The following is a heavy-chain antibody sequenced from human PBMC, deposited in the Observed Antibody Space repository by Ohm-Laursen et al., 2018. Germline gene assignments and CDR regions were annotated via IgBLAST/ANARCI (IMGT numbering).Heavy chain of an antibody. Sequence: GSSVKVSCKASGYTFTGYYMHWVRQAPGHGLEWMGWINPNSGVTNYAQRFQGRVTMTSDTSISTTYMELTRLTSDDTAVYYCARVLELLWSGESISFDPWGQGTLVTVSS. CDR3: ARVLELLWSGESISFDP. D-gene: IGHD3-10*01. J-gene: IGHJ5*02. V-gene: IGHV1-2*02. CDR1: GYTFTGYY. CDR2: INPNSGVT.